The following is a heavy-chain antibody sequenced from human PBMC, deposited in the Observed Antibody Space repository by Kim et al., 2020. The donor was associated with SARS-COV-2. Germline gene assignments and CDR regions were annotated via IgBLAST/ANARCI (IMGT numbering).Heavy chain of an antibody. V-gene: IGHV3-48*03. Sequence: TISYADSMKGRFTVSRDNAKNSLYLQMNSLRVEDTAVYYCARDRSSSIDYWGQGTLVTVSS. CDR2: TI. D-gene: IGHD3-10*01. CDR3: ARDRSSSIDY. J-gene: IGHJ4*02.